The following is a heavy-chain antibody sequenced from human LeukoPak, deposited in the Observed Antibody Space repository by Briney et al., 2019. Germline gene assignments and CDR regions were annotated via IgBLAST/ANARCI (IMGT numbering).Heavy chain of an antibody. CDR2: ISGGSYYI. J-gene: IGHJ4*02. D-gene: IGHD1-26*01. Sequence: PGGSLRLSCAASGFTFSGYSMNWVRQAPGKGLEWVSSISGGSYYIYYADSVKGRFTISRDNAKNSLYLQMSSLRAEDTAVYYCARDRGSGSYPFDYWGQGTLVTVSS. V-gene: IGHV3-21*01. CDR1: GFTFSGYS. CDR3: ARDRGSGSYPFDY.